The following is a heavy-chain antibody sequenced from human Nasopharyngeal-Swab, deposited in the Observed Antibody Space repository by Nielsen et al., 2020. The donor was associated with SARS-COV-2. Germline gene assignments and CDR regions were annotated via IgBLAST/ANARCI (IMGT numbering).Heavy chain of an antibody. V-gene: IGHV3-30-3*01. CDR1: GFTFSSYA. D-gene: IGHD2-15*01. CDR3: ARDPMTGIVVVVAAGYFDY. CDR2: ISYDGSNK. J-gene: IGHJ4*02. Sequence: GESLKISCAASGFTFSSYAMHRVRQAPGKGLEWVAVISYDGSNKYYADSVKGRFTISRDNSKNTLYLQMNSLRAEDTAVYYCARDPMTGIVVVVAAGYFDYWGQGTLVTVSS.